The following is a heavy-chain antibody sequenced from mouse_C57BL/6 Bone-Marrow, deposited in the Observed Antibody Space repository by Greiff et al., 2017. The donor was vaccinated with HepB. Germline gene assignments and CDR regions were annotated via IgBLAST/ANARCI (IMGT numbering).Heavy chain of an antibody. D-gene: IGHD5-1-1*01. Sequence: VKLQESGPGLVQPSQRLSITCTVSGFSLTSYGVHWVRQSPGKGLEWLGVIWRGGSTDYNAAFMSRLSITKDNSKSQVFFKMNSLQADDTAIYYCAKNRYPNYAMDYWGQGTSVTVSS. J-gene: IGHJ4*01. CDR2: IWRGGST. CDR1: GFSLTSYG. V-gene: IGHV2-5*01. CDR3: AKNRYPNYAMDY.